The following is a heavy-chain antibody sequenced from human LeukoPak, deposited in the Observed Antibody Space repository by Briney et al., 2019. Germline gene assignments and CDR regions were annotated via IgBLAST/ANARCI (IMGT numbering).Heavy chain of an antibody. J-gene: IGHJ4*01. CDR1: GFTFDDYA. CDR3: AKDTRGIAVAGTFDY. V-gene: IGHV3-9*01. D-gene: IGHD6-19*01. CDR2: ISWNSGSI. Sequence: GGSLRLSCAASGFTFDDYAMHWVRQAPGKGLEWVSGISWNSGSIGYADSVKGRFTISRDNAKNSLYLQMNSLRAGDTALYYCAKDTRGIAVAGTFDYWGQEPWSPSPQ.